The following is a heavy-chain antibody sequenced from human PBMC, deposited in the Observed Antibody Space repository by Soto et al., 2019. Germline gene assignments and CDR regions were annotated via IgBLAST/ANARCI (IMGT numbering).Heavy chain of an antibody. CDR2: ISYDGSNK. CDR1: GFTFSSYG. J-gene: IGHJ5*02. Sequence: VGSLRLSCAASGFTFSSYGMHWVRQAPGKGLEWVAVISYDGSNKYYADSVKGRFTISRDNSKNTLYLQMNSLRAEDTAVYYCAKDPRSCSGGSCYPTWFDPWGQGTLVTVSS. V-gene: IGHV3-30*18. D-gene: IGHD2-15*01. CDR3: AKDPRSCSGGSCYPTWFDP.